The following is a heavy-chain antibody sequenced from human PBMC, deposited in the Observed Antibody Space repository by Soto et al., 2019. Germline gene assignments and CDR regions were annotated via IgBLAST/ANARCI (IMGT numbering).Heavy chain of an antibody. J-gene: IGHJ4*02. V-gene: IGHV1-3*01. CDR3: ARDLAAGTCDY. D-gene: IGHD6-13*01. CDR2: INAGNGNT. CDR1: GYTFTSYG. Sequence: ASVKVSCKASGYTFTSYGISWVRQAPGQRLEWMGWINAGNGNTKYSQKFQGRVTITRDTSASTAYMELSSLRSEDTAVYYCARDLAAGTCDYWGQGTLVTVSS.